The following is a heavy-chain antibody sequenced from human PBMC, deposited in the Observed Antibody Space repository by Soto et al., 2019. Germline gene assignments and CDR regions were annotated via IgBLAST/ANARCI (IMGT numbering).Heavy chain of an antibody. D-gene: IGHD2-2*01. Sequence: GGSLRLSCAASGFTFSSYSMNWVRQAPGKGLEWVSYISSSSSGGTTYYADSVKGRFTISRDNANNSLYLQMNSLRAEDTAVYYCARLVVPAALVVFDYWGQGTLVTVSS. V-gene: IGHV3-48*04. CDR3: ARLVVPAALVVFDY. J-gene: IGHJ4*02. CDR1: GFTFSSYS. CDR2: ISSSSSGGTT.